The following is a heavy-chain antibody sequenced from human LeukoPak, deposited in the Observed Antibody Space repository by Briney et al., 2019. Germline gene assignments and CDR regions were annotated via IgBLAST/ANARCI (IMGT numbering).Heavy chain of an antibody. CDR2: IYPGDSDT. Sequence: GASLQISCEGSGSIFTSYWIGWGRQLPGKGLEWMGIIYPGDSDTRYSPSFQGQVTISADKSISTAYLQWSSLKASDTAMYYCARRNKYCSGGSCYSGDAFDIWGQGTMVTVSS. CDR3: ARRNKYCSGGSCYSGDAFDI. CDR1: GSIFTSYW. D-gene: IGHD2-15*01. V-gene: IGHV5-51*01. J-gene: IGHJ3*02.